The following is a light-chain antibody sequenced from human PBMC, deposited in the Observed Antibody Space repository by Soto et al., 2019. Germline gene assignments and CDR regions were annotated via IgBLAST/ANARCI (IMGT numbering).Light chain of an antibody. CDR1: QGISSY. CDR2: LAS. CDR3: QYINSFPLS. J-gene: IGKJ4*01. Sequence: DIQLTQSPASLSASVGDRVTITFRASQGISSYLAWYHQKPGKAPKLLIYLASTLQSGVPSRFSGSGSGTDFSHTISSLEPEDVATYYCQYINSFPLSFGGGTKVEIK. V-gene: IGKV1-9*01.